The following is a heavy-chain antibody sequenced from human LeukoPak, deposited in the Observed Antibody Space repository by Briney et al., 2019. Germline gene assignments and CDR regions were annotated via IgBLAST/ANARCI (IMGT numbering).Heavy chain of an antibody. J-gene: IGHJ4*02. Sequence: GGSLKLSCAASGFTFSGSAMHWVRQASGKGLEWVGRIRSKANSYATAYAASVKGRFTISRDDSKNTAYLQMNSLRDEDTAVYFCARDARGSNIPFDYWGQGTLVTVSS. CDR2: IRSKANSYAT. CDR3: ARDARGSNIPFDY. CDR1: GFTFSGSA. V-gene: IGHV3-73*01. D-gene: IGHD1-26*01.